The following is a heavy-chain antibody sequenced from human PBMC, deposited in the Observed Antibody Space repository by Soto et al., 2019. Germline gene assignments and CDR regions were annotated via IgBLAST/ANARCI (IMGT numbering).Heavy chain of an antibody. CDR1: GGTFSSYA. CDR3: ARERTFYGGNAPISLYYYYYGMDV. CDR2: IIPIFGTA. Sequence: SVKVSCKASGGTFSSYAISWVRQAPGQGLEWMGGIIPIFGTANYAQKFQGRVTITADEPTSTAYMELSSLRSEDTAVYYCARERTFYGGNAPISLYYYYYGMDVWGQGTTVNVSS. V-gene: IGHV1-69*13. D-gene: IGHD4-17*01. J-gene: IGHJ6*02.